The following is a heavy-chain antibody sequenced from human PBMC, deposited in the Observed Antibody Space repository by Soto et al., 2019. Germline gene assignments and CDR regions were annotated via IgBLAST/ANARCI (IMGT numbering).Heavy chain of an antibody. CDR1: GGSISSSSYY. V-gene: IGHV4-39*01. D-gene: IGHD3-10*01. J-gene: IGHJ4*02. CDR2: IYYSGST. CDR3: ASYRLSGIDY. Sequence: SETLSLTCAVSGGSISSSSYYWGCIRQPPGKGLEWIGSIYYSGSTYYNPSLKSRVTISVDTSKNQFSLKLSSVTAADTAVYYCASYRLSGIDYWGQGTLVTVSS.